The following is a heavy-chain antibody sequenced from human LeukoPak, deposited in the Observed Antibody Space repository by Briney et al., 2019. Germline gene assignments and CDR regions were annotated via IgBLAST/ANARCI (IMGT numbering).Heavy chain of an antibody. CDR3: ASFETVGVTWFDP. J-gene: IGHJ5*02. D-gene: IGHD1-26*01. CDR2: ISGGSDYI. V-gene: IGHV3-21*01. CDR1: GFTFSTHS. Sequence: PGGSLRLSCAASGFTFSTHSMNWVRQAPGKGLEWVSSISGGSDYIFYADSVKGRFIISRDNAKNSLYLQMNSLRGDDTAVYYCASFETVGVTWFDPWGQGTLVTVSS.